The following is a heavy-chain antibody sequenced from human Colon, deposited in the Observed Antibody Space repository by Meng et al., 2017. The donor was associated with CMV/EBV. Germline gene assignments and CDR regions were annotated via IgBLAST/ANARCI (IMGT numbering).Heavy chain of an antibody. J-gene: IGHJ5*02. D-gene: IGHD4-11*01. CDR1: GLTFGNLA. CDR2: LTGSGVNA. CDR3: TKGQDYSNYWWFDP. Sequence: ASGLTFGNLAMSWVRQAPGKGLEWVAGLTGSGVNAFYADSVRGRFTISRDNPNNTVFLQMNSLRVEDTAVYYCTKGQDYSNYWWFDPWGQGTLVTVSS. V-gene: IGHV3-23*01.